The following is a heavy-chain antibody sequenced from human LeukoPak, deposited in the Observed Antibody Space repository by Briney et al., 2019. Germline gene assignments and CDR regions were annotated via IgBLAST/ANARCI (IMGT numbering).Heavy chain of an antibody. CDR3: ARAAEWLHYGMDV. CDR2: IYRSGST. V-gene: IGHV4-30-2*01. Sequence: SQTLSLTCAVSGGSISSGGYSWSWIRQPPGKGLEWIGYIYRSGSTYYNPSLKSRVTISVDRSKNQFSLKLSSVTAADTAVYYCARAAEWLHYGMDVWGQGTTVTVSS. CDR1: GGSISSGGYS. J-gene: IGHJ6*02. D-gene: IGHD5-12*01.